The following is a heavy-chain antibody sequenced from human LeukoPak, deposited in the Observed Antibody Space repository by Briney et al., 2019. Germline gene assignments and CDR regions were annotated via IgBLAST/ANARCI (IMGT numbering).Heavy chain of an antibody. D-gene: IGHD2-2*01. J-gene: IGHJ4*02. CDR1: GYSFTSYW. Sequence: GESLKISCKGSGYSFTSYWIGWVRQMPGKGLEWMGIIYPGDSDTRYSPSFQGQVTISADKSISTAYLQWSSLKASDTAMYYCARAPLREVPAASYYFDYWGQGTLVTVSS. CDR2: IYPGDSDT. CDR3: ARAPLREVPAASYYFDY. V-gene: IGHV5-51*01.